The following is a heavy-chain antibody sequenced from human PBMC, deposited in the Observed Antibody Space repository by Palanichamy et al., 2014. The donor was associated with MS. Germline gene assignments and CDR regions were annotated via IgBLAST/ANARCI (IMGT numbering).Heavy chain of an antibody. V-gene: IGHV4-4*02. CDR3: ARARPSRSGSWSFGS. CDR1: GASIISSGW. CDR2: VFHTGRT. J-gene: IGHJ5*01. D-gene: IGHD1-14*01. Sequence: GTLSLTCAVSGASIISSGWWNWVRQPPGKRPEWIGEVFHTGRTNYNSSFNSRVTVSVDKSKNQFSLRLNSVTAADTAVYYCARARPSRSGSWSFGSWGQGTLVTVSS.